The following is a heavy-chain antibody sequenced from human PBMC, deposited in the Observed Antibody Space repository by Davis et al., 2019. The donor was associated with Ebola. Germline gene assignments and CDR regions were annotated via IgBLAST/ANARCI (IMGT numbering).Heavy chain of an antibody. V-gene: IGHV4-34*01. CDR3: ARWRGYDYGGDY. Sequence: MPSETLSLTCTVSGGSISSYYWSWIRQPPGKGLEWIGEINHSGSTNYNPSLKSRVTISVDTSKNQFSLKLSSVPAADTAVYYCARWRGYDYGGDYWGQGTLVTVSS. D-gene: IGHD5-12*01. CDR1: GGSISSYY. J-gene: IGHJ4*02. CDR2: INHSGST.